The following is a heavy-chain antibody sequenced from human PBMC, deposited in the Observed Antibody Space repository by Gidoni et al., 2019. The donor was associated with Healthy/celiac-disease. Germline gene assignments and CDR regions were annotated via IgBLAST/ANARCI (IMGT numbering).Heavy chain of an antibody. J-gene: IGHJ6*03. V-gene: IGHV1-18*01. D-gene: IGHD3-10*01. CDR2: ISAYNGNT. Sequence: SVKVSCKASGYTFTSYGISWVRQAPGQGLEWMGWISAYNGNTNYAQKLQGRVTMTTDTSTSTAYMELRSLRSDDTAVYYCARCHNVGELSLLNYYYYYYMDVWGKGTTVTVSS. CDR1: GYTFTSYG. CDR3: ARCHNVGELSLLNYYYYYYMDV.